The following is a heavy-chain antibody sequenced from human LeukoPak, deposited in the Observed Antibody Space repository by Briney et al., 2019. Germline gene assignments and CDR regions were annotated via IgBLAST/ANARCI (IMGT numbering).Heavy chain of an antibody. Sequence: ASVKVSCKASGYTFTSYYMHWVRQAPGQGLEWMGIINPSGGSTSYAQKFQGRVTMTRDTSTSTVYIELSSLRSEDTAVYYCARDYMITFGGVNWFDPWGQGTLVTVSS. CDR3: ARDYMITFGGVNWFDP. D-gene: IGHD3-16*01. CDR2: INPSGGST. CDR1: GYTFTSYY. V-gene: IGHV1-46*01. J-gene: IGHJ5*02.